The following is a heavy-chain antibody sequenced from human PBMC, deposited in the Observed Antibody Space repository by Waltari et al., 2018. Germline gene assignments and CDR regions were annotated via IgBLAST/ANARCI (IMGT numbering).Heavy chain of an antibody. Sequence: EVQLVESGGGLVKPGGSLRLSCAASGFTFSSYSMNWVRQAPGKGLEWVSYISSSGSTIYYADSVKGRFTISRDNAKNSLYLQMNSLRAEDTAVYYCARDSNPTDSSAAGDPWGQGTLVTVSS. CDR1: GFTFSSYS. CDR2: ISSSGSTI. D-gene: IGHD6-13*01. J-gene: IGHJ5*02. V-gene: IGHV3-21*05. CDR3: ARDSNPTDSSAAGDP.